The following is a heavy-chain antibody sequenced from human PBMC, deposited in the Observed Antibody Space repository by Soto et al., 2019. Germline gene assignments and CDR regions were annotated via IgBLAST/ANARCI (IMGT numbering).Heavy chain of an antibody. J-gene: IGHJ5*02. CDR3: ASVYSGYDYRGWFDP. CDR2: IYYSGIT. V-gene: IGHV4-31*03. Sequence: QVQLQESGPGLVKPSQTLSLTCTVSGGSISSGGYYWSWIRQHPGKGLEWIGYIYYSGITYNNPSLKSRVIISVDTSKNQFSLKLSSVTAADTAVYYCASVYSGYDYRGWFDPWGQGSLVTVSS. CDR1: GGSISSGGYY. D-gene: IGHD5-12*01.